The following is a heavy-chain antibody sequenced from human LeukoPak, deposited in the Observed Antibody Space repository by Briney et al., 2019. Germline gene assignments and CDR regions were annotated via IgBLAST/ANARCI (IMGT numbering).Heavy chain of an antibody. V-gene: IGHV4-38-2*02. D-gene: IGHD1-26*01. CDR3: ARISGSYFRGAFDI. Sequence: SETLSLTCTVSGYSISSGYYWGWIRQPPGEGLEWIGSIYHRGSNYYNPSLKSRVTISVDTSKNQFSLKLSSVTAADTAVYYCARISGSYFRGAFDIWGQGTMVTVSS. J-gene: IGHJ3*02. CDR2: IYHRGSN. CDR1: GYSISSGYY.